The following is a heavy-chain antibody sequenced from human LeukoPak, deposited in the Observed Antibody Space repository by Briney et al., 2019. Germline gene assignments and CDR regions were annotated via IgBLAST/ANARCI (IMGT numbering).Heavy chain of an antibody. D-gene: IGHD3-9*01. J-gene: IGHJ4*02. Sequence: PGRSLRLSCAASGFTFSSYGMHWVRQAPGKGLEWVAVISYDGSNKYYADSVKGRFTISRDNSKNTLYLQMNSLRAEDTAVYYCGRDWFLLVDYWGQGTLVTVSS. V-gene: IGHV3-30*03. CDR2: ISYDGSNK. CDR1: GFTFSSYG. CDR3: GRDWFLLVDY.